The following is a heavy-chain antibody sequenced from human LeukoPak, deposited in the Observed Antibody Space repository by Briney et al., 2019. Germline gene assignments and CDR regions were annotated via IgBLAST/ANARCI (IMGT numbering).Heavy chain of an antibody. CDR3: ARGHIVVVIAPSYYMDV. CDR1: GGSISSSSYY. Sequence: SETLSLTCTVSGGSISSSSYYWSWIRQPPGKGLEWIGYIYYSGSTNYNPSLKSRVTISVDTSKNQFSLKLSSVTAADTAVYYCARGHIVVVIAPSYYMDVWGKGTTVTVSS. J-gene: IGHJ6*03. CDR2: IYYSGST. V-gene: IGHV4-61*01. D-gene: IGHD2-21*01.